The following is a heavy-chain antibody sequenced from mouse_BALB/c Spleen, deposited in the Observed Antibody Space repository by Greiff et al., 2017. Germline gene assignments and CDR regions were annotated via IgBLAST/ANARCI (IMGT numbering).Heavy chain of an antibody. CDR1: GFTFSDYY. V-gene: IGHV5-4*02. CDR3: ARGGYGNSYYAMDY. J-gene: IGHJ4*01. D-gene: IGHD2-1*01. Sequence: EVMLVESGGGLVKPGGSLKLSCAASGFTFSDYYMYWVRQTPEKRLEWVATISDGGSYTYYPDSVKGRFPISRDNAKNNLYLQMSSLKSEDTAMYYCARGGYGNSYYAMDYWGQGTSVTVSS. CDR2: ISDGGSYT.